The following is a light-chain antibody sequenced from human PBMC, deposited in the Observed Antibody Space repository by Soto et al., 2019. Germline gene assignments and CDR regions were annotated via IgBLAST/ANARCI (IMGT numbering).Light chain of an antibody. CDR1: SSNIGAGYD. Sequence: QSVLTQPPPVSGAPGQRVTISCTGSSSNIGAGYDVHWYQQLPGTAPKLLMYGNSNRPSGVPDRFSGSKSGTSASLAITGLQAEDEADYYCQSYDSSLSGLVVFGGGTKVTVL. J-gene: IGLJ2*01. V-gene: IGLV1-40*01. CDR3: QSYDSSLSGLVV. CDR2: GNS.